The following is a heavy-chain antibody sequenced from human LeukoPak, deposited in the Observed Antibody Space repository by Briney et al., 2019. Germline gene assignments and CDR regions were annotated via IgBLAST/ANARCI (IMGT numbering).Heavy chain of an antibody. CDR3: AREAGDGSGSFDY. CDR1: GYTFTDYY. J-gene: IGHJ4*02. V-gene: IGHV1-2*06. Sequence: ASVKVSCKASGYTFTDYYIHWVRQAPGQGLEWMGRINPNSGGTNYAQKFQDRVTMTGDTSISTAYMELSRLRSDDTAVYYCAREAGDGSGSFDYWGQGTLVTVSS. D-gene: IGHD3-10*01. CDR2: INPNSGGT.